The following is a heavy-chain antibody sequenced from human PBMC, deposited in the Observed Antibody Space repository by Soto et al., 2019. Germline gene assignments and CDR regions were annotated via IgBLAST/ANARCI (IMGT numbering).Heavy chain of an antibody. Sequence: QVQLQESGPGLVKPSQTLSLTCTVSGVSISSGDYYWTWIRQPPGKGLEWIGYIYYIGSTYYNPSLKSRVTISVDTSNNQSSLKLSSVTAADTAVYYCARSVIVVGALDYWGQGTLVTVSS. V-gene: IGHV4-30-4*01. CDR1: GVSISSGDYY. CDR3: ARSVIVVGALDY. D-gene: IGHD3-22*01. J-gene: IGHJ4*02. CDR2: IYYIGST.